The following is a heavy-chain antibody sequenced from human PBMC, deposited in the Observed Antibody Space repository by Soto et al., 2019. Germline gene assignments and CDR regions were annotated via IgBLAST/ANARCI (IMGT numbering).Heavy chain of an antibody. CDR1: GFTCISYA. CDR3: ANTEKHVSGFDY. CDR2: ISGSGGST. V-gene: IGHV3-23*01. J-gene: IGHJ4*02. Sequence: GWALRLACASSGFTCISYAMSWVRQAPGKGLEWVSAISGSGGSTYYADSVKGRFTISRDNSKNTLYLQMNSLRAEDTAVYYCANTEKHVSGFDYWGQGTLVTVS. D-gene: IGHD2-15*01.